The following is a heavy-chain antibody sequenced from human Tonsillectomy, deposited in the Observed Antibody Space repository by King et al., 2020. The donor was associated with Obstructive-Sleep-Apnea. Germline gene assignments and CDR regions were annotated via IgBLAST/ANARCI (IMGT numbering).Heavy chain of an antibody. D-gene: IGHD1-14*01. CDR1: GFIFSSYA. J-gene: IGHJ6*02. Sequence: VQLVESGGGVVQPGRSLRLSCAASGFIFSSYAMRWVRQAPGKGLEWVAVISYDGSNKYYADSVKGRFTISRDNSKNTLYLQMNSLRAEDTAVYYCARDLLGAGSTYYYYGMDVWGQGTTVTVSS. CDR3: ARDLLGAGSTYYYYGMDV. CDR2: ISYDGSNK. V-gene: IGHV3-30*04.